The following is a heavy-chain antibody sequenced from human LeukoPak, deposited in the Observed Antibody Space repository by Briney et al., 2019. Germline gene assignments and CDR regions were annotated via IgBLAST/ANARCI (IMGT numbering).Heavy chain of an antibody. CDR2: IIPILGIA. CDR3: ARGSSTSQYYYGMDV. D-gene: IGHD2-2*01. CDR1: GGTFSSYA. Sequence: SVKVSCKASGGTFSSYAISWVRQAPGQGLEWMGRIIPILGIANYAQKFQGRVTITADKSTSTAYMELSSLRSEDTAVYYCARGSSTSQYYYGMDVWGQGTTVTVSS. J-gene: IGHJ6*02. V-gene: IGHV1-69*04.